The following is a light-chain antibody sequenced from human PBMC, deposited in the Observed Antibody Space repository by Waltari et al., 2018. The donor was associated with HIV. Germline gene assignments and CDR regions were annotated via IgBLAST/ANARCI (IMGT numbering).Light chain of an antibody. Sequence: EVVMTQSPATLSVSPGERATLSCRASQSVGSNLAWYQKKPGQAPRLLIYGASTRATGVPARFTGSGSWTEFTLYISSLQSEDFAVYYCHQYNNWPPVTFGGGTKVDIK. V-gene: IGKV3-15*01. CDR2: GAS. CDR3: HQYNNWPPVT. J-gene: IGKJ4*01. CDR1: QSVGSN.